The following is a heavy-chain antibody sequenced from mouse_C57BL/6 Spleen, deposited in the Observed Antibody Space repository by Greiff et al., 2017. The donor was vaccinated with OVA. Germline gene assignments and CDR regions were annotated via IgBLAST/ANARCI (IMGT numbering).Heavy chain of an antibody. CDR2: ISDGGSYT. V-gene: IGHV5-4*01. CDR1: GFTFSSYA. J-gene: IGHJ2*01. CDR3: AREHYGSSHYFDY. D-gene: IGHD1-1*01. Sequence: EVQVVESGGGLVKPGGSLKLSCAASGFTFSSYAMSWVRQTPEKRLEWVATISDGGSYTYYPDNVKGRFTISRDNAKNNLYLQMSHLKSEDTAMYYCAREHYGSSHYFDYWGQGTTLTVSS.